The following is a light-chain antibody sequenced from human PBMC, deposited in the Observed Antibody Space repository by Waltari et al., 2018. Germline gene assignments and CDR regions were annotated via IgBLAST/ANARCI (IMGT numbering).Light chain of an antibody. CDR1: QSISIY. CDR3: QQSYSTPFS. CDR2: AAS. Sequence: DIQMTQSPSSLSASVGDRVTITCRTSQSISIYLNCYQQKPGKAPKLLLYAASSLQSGVPSRFSGSGSGTDFTLTISSLQPEDFATYYCQQSYSTPFSFGPGTKVDIK. V-gene: IGKV1-39*01. J-gene: IGKJ3*01.